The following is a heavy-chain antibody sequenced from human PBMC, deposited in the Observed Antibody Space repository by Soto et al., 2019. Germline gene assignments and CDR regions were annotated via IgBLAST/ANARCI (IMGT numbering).Heavy chain of an antibody. CDR2: ISYDGSNK. V-gene: IGHV3-30*18. CDR1: GFTFSSYG. CDR3: ANGRDGSGSLLWPLDYYYYGMDV. Sequence: QVQLVESGGGVVQPGRSLRLSCAASGFTFSSYGMHWVRQAPGKGLEWVAVISYDGSNKYYADSVKGRFTISRDNSKNTLYLQMNSLRAEDTAVYYCANGRDGSGSLLWPLDYYYYGMDVWGQGTTVTVSS. J-gene: IGHJ6*02. D-gene: IGHD3-10*01.